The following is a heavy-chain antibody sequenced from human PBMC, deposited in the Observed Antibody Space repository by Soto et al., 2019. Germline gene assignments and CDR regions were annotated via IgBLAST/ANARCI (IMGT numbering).Heavy chain of an antibody. D-gene: IGHD2-21*02. CDR1: GFVFENFG. CDR2: INGSGFKK. V-gene: IGHV3-23*01. CDR3: ATNPGVDFVPIATVDWFDP. J-gene: IGHJ5*02. Sequence: GGSRRFSGAASGFVFENFGMSWCPQAPGKGLEWISSINGSGFKKYYAASVNGRLPIPTDNSKSTVSPDFNNLSAEDTAVYHCATNPGVDFVPIATVDWFDPWGQGSVVTVSS.